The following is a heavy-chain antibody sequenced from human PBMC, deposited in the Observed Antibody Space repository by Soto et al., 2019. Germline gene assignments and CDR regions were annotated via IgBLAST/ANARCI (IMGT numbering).Heavy chain of an antibody. CDR2: IYYSGST. V-gene: IGHV4-31*03. D-gene: IGHD3-22*01. CDR3: ARVRYYYDSSGYYFPNFDY. Sequence: SETLSLTCTVSGGSISSGGYYWSWIRQHPGKGLEWIGYIYYSGSTYYNPSLKSRVTISVDTSKNQFSLKLSSVTAADTAVYYCARVRYYYDSSGYYFPNFDYWGQGTLVTVSS. J-gene: IGHJ4*02. CDR1: GGSISSGGYY.